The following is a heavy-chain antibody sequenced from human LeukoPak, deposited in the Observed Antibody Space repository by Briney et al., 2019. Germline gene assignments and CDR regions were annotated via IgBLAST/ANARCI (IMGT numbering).Heavy chain of an antibody. CDR2: IKQDGSEK. CDR3: ARDTSEEEMATINCAFDI. D-gene: IGHD5-24*01. CDR1: GFTFSSYW. Sequence: PGGSLRLSCAASGFTFSSYWMSWVRQAPGKGLEWVANIKQDGSEKYYVDSVKGRFTISRDNAKNSLYLQMNSLRAEDTAVYYCARDTSEEEMATINCAFDIWGQGTMVTVSS. J-gene: IGHJ3*02. V-gene: IGHV3-7*01.